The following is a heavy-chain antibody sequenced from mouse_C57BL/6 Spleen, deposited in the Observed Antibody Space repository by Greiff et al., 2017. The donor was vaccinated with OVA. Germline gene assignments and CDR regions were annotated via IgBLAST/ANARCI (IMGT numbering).Heavy chain of an antibody. J-gene: IGHJ4*01. CDR2: IYPGSGST. V-gene: IGHV1-55*01. D-gene: IGHD2-4*01. CDR3: ARYDYDYDGDAPYAMDY. Sequence: QVQLQQPGAELVKPGASVKMSCKASGYTFTSYWITWVKQRPGQGLEWIGDIYPGSGSTNYNEKFKSKATLTVDTSSSTAYMQLSSLTSEDSAVYYCARYDYDYDGDAPYAMDYWGQGTSVTVSS. CDR1: GYTFTSYW.